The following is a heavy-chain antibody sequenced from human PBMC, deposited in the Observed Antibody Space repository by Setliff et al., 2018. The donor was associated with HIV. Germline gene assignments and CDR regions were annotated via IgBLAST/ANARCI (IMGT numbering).Heavy chain of an antibody. V-gene: IGHV3-23*01. J-gene: IGHJ4*02. Sequence: GGSLRLSCAASGFTFSNFAMSWVRLTPGKGLEWVSGITDSGSTTYYDDSVKGRFTISRDNSKNTLYLQINSLRAEDTAVYYCAKDDILTGFANWGQGTLVTVSS. D-gene: IGHD3-9*01. CDR3: AKDDILTGFAN. CDR1: GFTFSNFA. CDR2: ITDSGSTT.